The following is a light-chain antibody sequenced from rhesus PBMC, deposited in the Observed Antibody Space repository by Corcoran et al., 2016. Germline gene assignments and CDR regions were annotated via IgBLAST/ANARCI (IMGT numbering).Light chain of an antibody. CDR3: QHYYDNPLT. J-gene: IGKJ4*01. Sequence: DIQMTQSPSALSASVGDRVTISCRASQNIYSNLAWYQQKPGKAPKLLIYASSILQPGIPSRFSGSGSGTDFTLTISSLQPEDSAAYYCQHYYDNPLTFGGGTKVEIK. CDR2: ASS. V-gene: IGKV1S12*01. CDR1: QNIYSN.